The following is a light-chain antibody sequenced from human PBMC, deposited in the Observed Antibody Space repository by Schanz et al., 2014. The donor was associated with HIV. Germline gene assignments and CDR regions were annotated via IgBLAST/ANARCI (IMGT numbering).Light chain of an antibody. Sequence: SYELTQPPSVSVAPGKTASITCGGNNVGIKSVHWYQQKPGQAPVMVISYDTDRPSGIPERFSGSNSGQTATLIISRVEAGDEADYYCQVWESSTGVVFGGGTKPTVL. CDR3: QVWESSTGVV. V-gene: IGLV3-21*01. CDR1: NVGIKS. J-gene: IGLJ2*01. CDR2: YDT.